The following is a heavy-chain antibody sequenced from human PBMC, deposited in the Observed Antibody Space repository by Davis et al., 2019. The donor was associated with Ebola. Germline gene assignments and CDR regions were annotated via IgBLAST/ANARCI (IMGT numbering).Heavy chain of an antibody. V-gene: IGHV1-69*06. CDR2: IIPIFGTA. D-gene: IGHD6-19*01. J-gene: IGHJ5*02. CDR3: ARRLVWDWFDP. CDR1: GGTFSSYA. Sequence: AASVKVSCKASGGTFSSYAISWVRQAPGQGLEWMGGIIPIFGTAIYAQKFQGRVTMTEDTSTDTAYMELRSLRSDDTAVYYCARRLVWDWFDPWGQGTLVTVSS.